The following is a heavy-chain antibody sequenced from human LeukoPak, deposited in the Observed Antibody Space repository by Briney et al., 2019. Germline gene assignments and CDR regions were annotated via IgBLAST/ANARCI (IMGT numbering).Heavy chain of an antibody. CDR2: IIPIFGTA. V-gene: IGHV1-69*13. J-gene: IGHJ4*02. Sequence: SVKVSCKASGGTFSSYAISWVRQAPGQGLEWMGGIIPIFGTANYAQKFQGRVTITADESTSTAYMELSSLRSEDTAVYYCATDFRCSSTSCHRWGALNFDYWGQGTLVTVSS. D-gene: IGHD2-2*02. CDR3: ATDFRCSSTSCHRWGALNFDY. CDR1: GGTFSSYA.